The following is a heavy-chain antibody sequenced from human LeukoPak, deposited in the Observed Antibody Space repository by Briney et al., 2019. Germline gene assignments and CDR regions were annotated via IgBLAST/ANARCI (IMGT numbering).Heavy chain of an antibody. CDR2: INWSGGST. D-gene: IGHD4-17*01. Sequence: GGSLRLSCGASGFTFDDYGMSWVRQAPGKGLEWVSGINWSGGSTGYADSVKGRFTISRDNAKNSLYLQMNSLRAEDTALYYCARIYGDYLGAFDIWGQGTMVTVSS. V-gene: IGHV3-20*04. CDR3: ARIYGDYLGAFDI. J-gene: IGHJ3*02. CDR1: GFTFDDYG.